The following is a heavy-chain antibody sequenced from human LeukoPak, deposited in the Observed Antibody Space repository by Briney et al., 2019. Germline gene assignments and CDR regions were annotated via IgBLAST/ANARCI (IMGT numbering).Heavy chain of an antibody. CDR1: GGSFSGYY. D-gene: IGHD6-6*01. Sequence: SETLSLTCAVYGGSFSGYYWSWIRQPPGKGLEWIGEINHSGSTNYNPSLKSRVTISVDTSKNQFSLKLGSVTAADTAVYYCARGRGQLGGYYYYMDVWGKGTTVTVSS. CDR3: ARGRGQLGGYYYYMDV. CDR2: INHSGST. J-gene: IGHJ6*03. V-gene: IGHV4-34*01.